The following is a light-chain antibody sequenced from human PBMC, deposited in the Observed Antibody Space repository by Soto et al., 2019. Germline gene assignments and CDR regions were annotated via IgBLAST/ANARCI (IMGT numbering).Light chain of an antibody. CDR3: QQSYSAPLT. V-gene: IGKV1-39*01. CDR2: GAF. Sequence: IQMTQSPSSLSASVGDRVTITCRASQSFGSYLNWYQQKPGKAPKLLIYGAFNLQSGVPSRFSGSGSGTDFTLTISSLQPEDFATYYCQQSYSAPLTFGGGTKVEIK. J-gene: IGKJ4*01. CDR1: QSFGSY.